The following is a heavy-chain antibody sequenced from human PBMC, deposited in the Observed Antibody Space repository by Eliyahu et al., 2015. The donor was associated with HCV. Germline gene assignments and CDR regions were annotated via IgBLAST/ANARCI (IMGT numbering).Heavy chain of an antibody. Sequence: QVQLVESGGGVVQPGRSLRLSCAXSGFTFSSYGMHWVRQAPGKGLEWVAVIWYDGSNKYYADSVKGRFTISRDNSKNTLYLQMNSLRAEDTAVYYCARDLYSSGWYYFDYWGQGTLVTVSS. D-gene: IGHD6-19*01. V-gene: IGHV3-33*01. CDR1: GFTFSSYG. J-gene: IGHJ4*02. CDR2: IWYDGSNK. CDR3: ARDLYSSGWYYFDY.